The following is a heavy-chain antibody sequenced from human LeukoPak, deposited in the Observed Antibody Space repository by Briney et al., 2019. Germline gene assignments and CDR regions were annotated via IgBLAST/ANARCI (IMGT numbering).Heavy chain of an antibody. Sequence: PSETLSLTCTVSGGSISSSSYYWGWIRQPPGKGLEWIGSIYYSGSTYYNPSLKSRVTISVDTSKNQFSLKLSSVTAADTAVYYCARVRVVVTPNWFDPWGQGTLVTVSS. CDR2: IYYSGST. V-gene: IGHV4-39*07. CDR3: ARVRVVVTPNWFDP. J-gene: IGHJ5*02. D-gene: IGHD3-22*01. CDR1: GGSISSSSYY.